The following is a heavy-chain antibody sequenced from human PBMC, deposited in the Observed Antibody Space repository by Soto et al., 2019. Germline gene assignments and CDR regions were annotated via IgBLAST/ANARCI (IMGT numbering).Heavy chain of an antibody. CDR1: GGTFGSYA. CDR2: IIPIPGTA. CDR3: ARSQGSSTSLEIYYYYYYGMDV. D-gene: IGHD2-2*01. Sequence: QVQLVQSGAEVKKPGSSVKVSCKASGGTFGSYAISWVRQAPGQGLEWMGGIIPIPGTANYAQKFQGRVTIAEEDSTRTAYMELSSLRSEDTAVYYCARSQGSSTSLEIYYYYYYGMDVWGQGTTVTVSS. J-gene: IGHJ6*02. V-gene: IGHV1-69*01.